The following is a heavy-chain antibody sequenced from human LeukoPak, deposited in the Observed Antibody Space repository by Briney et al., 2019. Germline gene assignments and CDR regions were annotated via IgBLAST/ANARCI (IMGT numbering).Heavy chain of an antibody. J-gene: IGHJ4*02. CDR1: GGSFRGYY. CDR3: AREGYYGSGGLTDY. Sequence: PSETLSLTCAVYGGSFRGYYWSWIRQPPGKGLEWIGEINHSGSTNYNPSLKSRVTISVDTSKNQFSLKLSSVTAADTAVYYCAREGYYGSGGLTDYWGQGTLVTVSS. D-gene: IGHD3-10*01. CDR2: INHSGST. V-gene: IGHV4-34*01.